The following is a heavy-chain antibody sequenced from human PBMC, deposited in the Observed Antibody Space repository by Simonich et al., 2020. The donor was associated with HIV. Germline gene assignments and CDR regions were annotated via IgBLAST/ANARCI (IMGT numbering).Heavy chain of an antibody. V-gene: IGHV1-69*13. CDR1: GGTFSSFA. D-gene: IGHD3-10*01. Sequence: QVQLVQSGAEVKKPGSSVKVSCKASGGTFSSFAISWVRQAPGLGLEWVGGINPILGTANSAQMLQGRVTITADESTSTAYMELSSLRSEDTGIYYCARKGGGRGVYYFDYWGQGTLVTVSS. J-gene: IGHJ4*02. CDR2: INPILGTA. CDR3: ARKGGGRGVYYFDY.